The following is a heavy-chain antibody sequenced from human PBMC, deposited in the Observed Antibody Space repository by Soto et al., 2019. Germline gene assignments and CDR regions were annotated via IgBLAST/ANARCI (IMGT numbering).Heavy chain of an antibody. CDR1: GGTFSSYT. D-gene: IGHD1-26*01. V-gene: IGHV1-69*02. CDR3: ARESTSGGTTFDY. J-gene: IGHJ4*02. CDR2: IIPILGIA. Sequence: QVQLVQSGVEVKKPGSSVKVSCKASGGTFSSYTISWVRQAPGQGLEWMGRIIPILGIANYAQKFQGRVTITADKSTSTAYMELSSLRSEDTAVYYCARESTSGGTTFDYWGQGTLVTVSS.